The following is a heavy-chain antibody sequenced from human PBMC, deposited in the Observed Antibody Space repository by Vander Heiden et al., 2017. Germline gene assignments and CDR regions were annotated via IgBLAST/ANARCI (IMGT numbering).Heavy chain of an antibody. CDR2: ISGNGGTT. J-gene: IGHJ4*02. D-gene: IGHD2-21*02. CDR3: GVGDSLHY. Sequence: EVQLLESGGGLVQPGGSLRRSCAASGFTFSCHGMNWVRQSPGKGLEWVSVISGNGGTTFYADSVKGRFTISRDNSRNTVSLQMNTLRAEDTAVYYCGVGDSLHYWGQGALVTVSS. V-gene: IGHV3-23*01. CDR1: GFTFSCHG.